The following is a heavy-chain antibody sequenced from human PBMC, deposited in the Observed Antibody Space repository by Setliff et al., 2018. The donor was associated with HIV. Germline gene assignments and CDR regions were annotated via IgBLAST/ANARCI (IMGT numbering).Heavy chain of an antibody. CDR2: IYYSGST. CDR1: GGSISSSSYY. Sequence: KTSETLSLTCTVSGGSISSSSYYWGWIRQPPGKGLEWIGSIYYSGSTYYNPSLKSRVTISVDTSKNQFSLKLSSVTAADTAVYYCASWRRSSGLRDFDYWGQGTLVTVSS. J-gene: IGHJ4*02. V-gene: IGHV4-39*01. D-gene: IGHD6-19*01. CDR3: ASWRRSSGLRDFDY.